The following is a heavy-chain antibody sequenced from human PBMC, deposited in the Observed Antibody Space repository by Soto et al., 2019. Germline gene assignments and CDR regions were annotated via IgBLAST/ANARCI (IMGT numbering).Heavy chain of an antibody. CDR1: GFTFSSYS. D-gene: IGHD6-13*01. CDR3: AKENGYSSSWFEFDY. Sequence: GGSLRLSCAASGFTFSSYSMNWVRQAPGKGLEWVSYISSSGSTIYYADSVKGRFTISRDNAKNSLYLQMNSLRAEDTAVYYCAKENGYSSSWFEFDYWGQGTLVTVSS. CDR2: ISSSGSTI. J-gene: IGHJ4*02. V-gene: IGHV3-48*01.